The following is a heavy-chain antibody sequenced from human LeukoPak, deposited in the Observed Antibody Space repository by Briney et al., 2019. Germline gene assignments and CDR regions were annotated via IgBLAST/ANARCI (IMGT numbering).Heavy chain of an antibody. J-gene: IGHJ4*02. CDR3: AKDLPTYGSGSPSVDY. Sequence: PENSLRLSCAASGFSFSTYGMHWVRQAPGKGLQWVAVISYDGGYKYYADSMKGRFVISRDNSRDTLYLEMNSLRIEDTAVYYCAKDLPTYGSGSPSVDYWGQGSLVTVSS. V-gene: IGHV3-30*18. CDR1: GFSFSTYG. D-gene: IGHD3-10*01. CDR2: ISYDGGYK.